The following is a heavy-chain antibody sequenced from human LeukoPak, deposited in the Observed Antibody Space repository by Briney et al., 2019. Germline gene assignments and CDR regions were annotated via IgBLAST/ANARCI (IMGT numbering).Heavy chain of an antibody. CDR2: IGECGAGP. J-gene: IGHJ4*02. CDR1: GFTFSSHA. V-gene: IGHV3-23*01. Sequence: GGSLRLSCAASGFTFSSHAMNWVRQAPGKGLEWVSGIGECGAGPHYADSVKGRLTISRYNSKNTLLLQMISLRAEDAAVYFCATARGFYGSATYCFDYWGQGTMVTVSS. CDR3: ATARGFYGSATYCFDY. D-gene: IGHD3-10*01.